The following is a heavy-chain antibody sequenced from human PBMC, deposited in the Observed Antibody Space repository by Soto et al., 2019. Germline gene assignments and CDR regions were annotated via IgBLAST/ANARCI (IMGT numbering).Heavy chain of an antibody. CDR3: TREQSDDNYFDP. CDR2: IYYSGGT. J-gene: IGHJ5*02. CDR1: GAALSSGGYF. Sequence: KSSETLSLTCTVSGAALSSGGYFYTWVRQPPGKGLEWLGYIYYSGGTNYNPSLKSRVPISLDKSKSQFSLRLISVTAADTAVYYCTREQSDDNYFDPWGQGTLVPVSS. V-gene: IGHV4-61*08. D-gene: IGHD6-19*01.